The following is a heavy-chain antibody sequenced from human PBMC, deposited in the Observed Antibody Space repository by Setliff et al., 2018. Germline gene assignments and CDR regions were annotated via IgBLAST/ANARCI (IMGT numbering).Heavy chain of an antibody. CDR1: GFTFSSSA. CDR3: ARLGPSRGAFDI. V-gene: IGHV3-7*01. Sequence: GGSLRLSCAASGFTFSSSAMAWVRQAPGKGLEWVANIKQDGSEKYYVDSVKGRFTISRDNAKNSLYLQMNSLRAEDTAVYYCARLGPSRGAFDIWGQGTMVTVSS. D-gene: IGHD3-10*01. CDR2: IKQDGSEK. J-gene: IGHJ3*02.